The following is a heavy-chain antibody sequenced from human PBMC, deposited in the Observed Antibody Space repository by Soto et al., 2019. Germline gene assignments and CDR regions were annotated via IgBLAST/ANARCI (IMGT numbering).Heavy chain of an antibody. CDR2: IFSNDEK. Sequence: QVTLKESGPVLVKPTETLTLTCTVSGFSLSNARMGVSWIRQPPGKALEWLAHIFSNDEKSYSTSLKSRLTISKDTSKSQVVLTMTNMDPVDTATYYCARISQHKVYGDYYFDYWGQGTLVTVSS. CDR3: ARISQHKVYGDYYFDY. D-gene: IGHD4-17*01. CDR1: GFSLSNARMG. J-gene: IGHJ4*02. V-gene: IGHV2-26*01.